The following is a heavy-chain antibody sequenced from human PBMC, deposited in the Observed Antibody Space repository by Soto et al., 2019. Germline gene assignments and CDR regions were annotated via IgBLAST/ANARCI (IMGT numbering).Heavy chain of an antibody. CDR1: GFTVSTNY. CDR2: IYGDGST. CDR3: SRVYTLFECSYYAMCV. V-gene: IGHV3-66*01. D-gene: IGHD3-3*01. Sequence: EVQLVESGGGLVQPGGSLRLSCAASGFTVSTNYMNWVRQAPGKGLEWVSIIYGDGSTYYADYVKGRFTISRDNSKNTLYLQMNSLSVEDTAVYYCSRVYTLFECSYYAMCVWGQGTTVSVAS. J-gene: IGHJ6*02.